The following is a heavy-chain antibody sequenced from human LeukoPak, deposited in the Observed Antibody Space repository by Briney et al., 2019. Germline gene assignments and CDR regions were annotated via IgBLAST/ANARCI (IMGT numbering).Heavy chain of an antibody. V-gene: IGHV4-59*12. J-gene: IGHJ6*02. D-gene: IGHD2-15*01. CDR2: IYYSGST. CDR1: GGSISSYY. Sequence: SETLTLTCTVSGGSISSYYWSWIRQPPGKGLEWIGYIYYSGSTNYNPSLKSRVTISVDTSKNQVSLKLSSVTAADTAVYYCARVPIYCSGGSCYSGHYYYYGMDVWGQGTTVTVSS. CDR3: ARVPIYCSGGSCYSGHYYYYGMDV.